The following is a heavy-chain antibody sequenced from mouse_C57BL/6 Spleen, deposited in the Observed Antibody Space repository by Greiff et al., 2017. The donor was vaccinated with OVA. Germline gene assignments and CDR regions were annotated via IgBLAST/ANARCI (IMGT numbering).Heavy chain of an antibody. J-gene: IGHJ4*01. D-gene: IGHD4-1*02. CDR2: ISSGSSTI. Sequence: EVQLVESGGGLVKPGGSLKLSCAASGFTFSDYGMHWVRQAPEKGLEWVAYISSGSSTIYYADTVKGRFTISRDNAKNTLFLQMTSLRSEDTAMYYCARPQLGRNYAMDYWGQGTSVTVSS. V-gene: IGHV5-17*01. CDR3: ARPQLGRNYAMDY. CDR1: GFTFSDYG.